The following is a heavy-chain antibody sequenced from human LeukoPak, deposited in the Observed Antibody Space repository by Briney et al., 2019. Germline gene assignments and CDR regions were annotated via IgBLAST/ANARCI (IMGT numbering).Heavy chain of an antibody. Sequence: PSETLSLTCTVSGGSISSSSYYWGWIRQPPGKGLEWIGSIYYSGSTYYNPSLKSRVTLSVDTSKNQFSLKLSSVTAADTAVYYCARQGLTMVRGVIDYFDYWGQGTLVTVSS. CDR3: ARQGLTMVRGVIDYFDY. CDR2: IYYSGST. D-gene: IGHD3-10*01. CDR1: GGSISSSSYY. V-gene: IGHV4-39*01. J-gene: IGHJ4*02.